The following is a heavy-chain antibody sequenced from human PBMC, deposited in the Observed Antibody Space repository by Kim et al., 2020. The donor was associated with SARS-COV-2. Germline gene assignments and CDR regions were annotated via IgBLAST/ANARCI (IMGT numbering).Heavy chain of an antibody. J-gene: IGHJ5*02. CDR3: ARLFTNNLWFGESRGFDP. V-gene: IGHV5-51*01. Sequence: GESLKISCKGSGYSFTSYWIGWVRQMPGKGLEWMGIIYPGDSDTRYSPSFQGQVTISADKSISTAYLQWSSLKASDTAMYYCARLFTNNLWFGESRGFDPWGQGTLVTVSS. D-gene: IGHD3-10*01. CDR2: IYPGDSDT. CDR1: GYSFTSYW.